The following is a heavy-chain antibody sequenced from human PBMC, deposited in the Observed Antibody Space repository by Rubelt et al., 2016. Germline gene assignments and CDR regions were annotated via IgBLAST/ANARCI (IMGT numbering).Heavy chain of an antibody. Sequence: QVQLVESGGGVVQPGRSLRLSCAASGFTFSSYGMHWVRQAPGKGLEWVAVIWYDGSNKYYADSVKGRFTNSRDNAKNTLDLQMNSLGAEGTAVYYCARDRAGSSSWYPVFGAFDIWGQGTMVTVSS. D-gene: IGHD6-13*01. CDR1: GFTFSSYG. CDR2: IWYDGSNK. CDR3: ARDRAGSSSWYPVFGAFDI. J-gene: IGHJ3*02. V-gene: IGHV3-33*01.